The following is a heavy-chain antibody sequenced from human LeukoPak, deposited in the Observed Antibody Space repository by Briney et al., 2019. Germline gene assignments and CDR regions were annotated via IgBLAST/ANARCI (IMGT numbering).Heavy chain of an antibody. CDR2: IYYSGST. CDR3: ARINYGSGSPDYGMDV. V-gene: IGHV4-59*01. J-gene: IGHJ6*02. Sequence: PSETLSLTCTVSGGSISGYYWSWIRQPPGKGLEWIGYIYYSGSTNYNPSLKSRVTISVDTSKNQFSLKLSSVTAADTAVYYCARINYGSGSPDYGMDVWGQGTTATVSS. D-gene: IGHD3-10*01. CDR1: GGSISGYY.